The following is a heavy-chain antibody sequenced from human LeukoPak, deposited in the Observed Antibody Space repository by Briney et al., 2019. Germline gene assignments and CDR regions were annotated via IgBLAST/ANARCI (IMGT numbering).Heavy chain of an antibody. Sequence: SVKVPYKASGGTLNSYANSWLRQAPGHALEWMGGVIPIFGTANYAQKLHARVTITTVQSTSQANIELSRLTSEHPAVYYCARDLQNFGSGWTVGYFQHWGQGTLVTVSS. D-gene: IGHD6-19*01. CDR2: VIPIFGTA. CDR1: GGTLNSYA. CDR3: ARDLQNFGSGWTVGYFQH. J-gene: IGHJ1*01. V-gene: IGHV1-69*05.